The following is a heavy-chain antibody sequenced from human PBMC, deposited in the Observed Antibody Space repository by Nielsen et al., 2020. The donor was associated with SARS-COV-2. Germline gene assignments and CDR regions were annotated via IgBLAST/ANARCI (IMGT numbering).Heavy chain of an antibody. CDR3: ARARYDSSGYNWFDP. D-gene: IGHD3-22*01. CDR2: IYYSGST. J-gene: IGHJ5*02. V-gene: IGHV4-59*08. Sequence: SETLSLTCTVSGGSISSYYWSWIRQPPGKGLEWIGYIYYSGSTNYNPSLKSRVTISVDTSKNQFSLKLSSVTAADTAVYYCARARYDSSGYNWFDPWGQGTLVTVSS. CDR1: GGSISSYY.